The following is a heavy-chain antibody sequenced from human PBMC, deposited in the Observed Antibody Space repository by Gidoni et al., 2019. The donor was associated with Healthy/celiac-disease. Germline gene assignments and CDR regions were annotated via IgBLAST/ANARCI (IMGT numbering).Heavy chain of an antibody. V-gene: IGHV3-33*01. D-gene: IGHD2-15*01. CDR2: IWYDGSNK. J-gene: IGHJ4*02. CDR1: GFTFSSYG. Sequence: QVQLVESGGGVVQPGRSLRLSCAASGFTFSSYGMHWVRQAPGKGLEWVAVIWYDGSNKYYADSGKGRVTISRDNSKNTLYLQMNSLRAEDTAVYYCARDEDCYCSGASCYSLFDYWGQGTLVTVSS. CDR3: ARDEDCYCSGASCYSLFDY.